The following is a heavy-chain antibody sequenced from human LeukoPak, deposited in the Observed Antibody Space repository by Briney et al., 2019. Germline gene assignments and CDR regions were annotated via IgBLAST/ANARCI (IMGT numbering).Heavy chain of an antibody. V-gene: IGHV3-30*18. CDR1: GFTFSSYG. J-gene: IGHJ4*02. Sequence: GGSLRLSCAASGFTFSSYGMHWVRQAPGKGLEWVAVISYDGSNKYYADSVKGRFTISRDNSKNTLYLQMNSLRAEDTAVYYCAKDVRGYSYGYPRSPPLDYWGQGTLVTVSS. CDR3: AKDVRGYSYGYPRSPPLDY. D-gene: IGHD5-18*01. CDR2: ISYDGSNK.